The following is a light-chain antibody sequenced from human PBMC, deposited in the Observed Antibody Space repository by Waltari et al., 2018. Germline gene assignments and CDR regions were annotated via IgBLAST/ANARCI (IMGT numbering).Light chain of an antibody. Sequence: QSALTQPASVSGSPGQSIPSSCTGTSSDVGGYNYVSWYQQHPGKAPKLMIYDVSNRPSGVSNRFSGSKSGNTASLTISGLQAEDEADYYCSSYTSSSTPGVVFGGGTKLTVL. CDR2: DVS. J-gene: IGLJ2*01. CDR3: SSYTSSSTPGVV. V-gene: IGLV2-14*03. CDR1: SSDVGGYNY.